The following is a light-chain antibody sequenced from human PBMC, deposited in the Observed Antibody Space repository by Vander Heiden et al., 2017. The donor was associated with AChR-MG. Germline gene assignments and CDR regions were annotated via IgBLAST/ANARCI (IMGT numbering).Light chain of an antibody. Sequence: EIVLTQSPGTLSLSPGDRATLSCRASQSVSSSFLAWYQQKPGQAPRLLIYGASSRATGIPDRFSGSGAGTDFTLTISRLEPEDFAVYYCHQYGSSPWTFGQRTKVEIK. V-gene: IGKV3-20*01. J-gene: IGKJ1*01. CDR3: HQYGSSPWT. CDR1: QSVSSSF. CDR2: GAS.